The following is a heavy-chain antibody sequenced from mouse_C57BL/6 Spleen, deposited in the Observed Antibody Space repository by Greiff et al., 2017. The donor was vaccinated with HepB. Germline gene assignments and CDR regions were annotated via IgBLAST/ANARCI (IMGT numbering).Heavy chain of an antibody. J-gene: IGHJ2*01. D-gene: IGHD6-1*01. CDR3: ATLANLYFDY. V-gene: IGHV1-4*01. Sequence: VQLQQSGAELARPGASVKMSCKASGYTFTSYTMHWVKQRPGQGLEWIGYINPSSGYTKYNQKFKDKATLTADKSSSTAYMQLSSLTSEDSAVYYCATLANLYFDYWGQGTTLTVSS. CDR2: INPSSGYT. CDR1: GYTFTSYT.